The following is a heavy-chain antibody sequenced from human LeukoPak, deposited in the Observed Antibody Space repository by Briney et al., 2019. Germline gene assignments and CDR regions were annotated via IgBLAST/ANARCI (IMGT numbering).Heavy chain of an antibody. CDR2: IYYTEST. D-gene: IGHD3/OR15-3a*01. V-gene: IGHV4-59*01. CDR1: DGSIGSYY. Sequence: PSETLSLTCTVSDGSIGSYYWSWIRQPPGKGLEWIGYIYYTESTNYNPSLKSRVTISVDTSKNQFSLKLSSVTAADTAVYYCARRTGYYDGFDYWGQGTLVTVSS. CDR3: ARRTGYYDGFDY. J-gene: IGHJ4*02.